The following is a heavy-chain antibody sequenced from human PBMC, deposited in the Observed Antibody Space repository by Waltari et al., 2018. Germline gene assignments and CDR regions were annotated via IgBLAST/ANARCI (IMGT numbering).Heavy chain of an antibody. D-gene: IGHD3-10*01. CDR3: ARHPDYGSGRFSY. CDR2: IYHSGGN. J-gene: IGHJ4*02. Sequence: QVQLQESGPGLVKPSETLSLTCGVSGYPTSSGYYWGWIRQPPGKGLEWIGSIYHSGGNYYNPSLKSRVTISVDTSKNQCSLKLSSVTAADTAVYYCARHPDYGSGRFSYWGQGTLVTVSS. CDR1: GYPTSSGYY. V-gene: IGHV4-38-2*01.